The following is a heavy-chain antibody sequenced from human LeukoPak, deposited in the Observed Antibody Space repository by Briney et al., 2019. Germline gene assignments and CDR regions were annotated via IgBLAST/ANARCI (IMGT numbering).Heavy chain of an antibody. CDR1: GGTFSSYA. CDR2: IIPIFGTA. V-gene: IGHV1-69*01. J-gene: IGHJ4*02. CDR3: ARDEGGSSWKYFDY. D-gene: IGHD6-13*01. Sequence: GASVKVSCKASGGTFSSYAISWVRQAPGQGLEWMGGIIPIFGTANYAQKFQGRVTITADESTSTAYMELSSLRSEDTAVYYCARDEGGSSWKYFDYWGQGTLVTVSS.